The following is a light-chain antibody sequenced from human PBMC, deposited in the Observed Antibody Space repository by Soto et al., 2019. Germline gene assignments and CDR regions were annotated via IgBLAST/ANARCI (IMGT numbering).Light chain of an antibody. CDR1: QSISSY. CDR3: QKSYSTPPT. Sequence: DLQMTQSPSSLSASVGDRVTITCRASQSISSYLNWYQQKPGKAPKLLIYAASSLQSGVPSRFSGSGSGTDFTLTSSSLQPEDFATYYCQKSYSTPPTFGGGTKVEIK. V-gene: IGKV1-39*01. J-gene: IGKJ4*01. CDR2: AAS.